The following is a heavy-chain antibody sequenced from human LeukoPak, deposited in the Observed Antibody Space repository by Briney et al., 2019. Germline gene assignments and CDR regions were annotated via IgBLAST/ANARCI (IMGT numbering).Heavy chain of an antibody. CDR1: GYTFTDYY. CDR3: ARGPYDSSGYQDS. Sequence: ASVKVSCKASGYTFTDYYIHWVRQAPGQGLEWMGWMNPNSIARRYAQKFQDRVTMTRDTSITTAYMELSGLMSDDSAVYYCARGPYDSSGYQDSWGQGTLVTVSS. J-gene: IGHJ4*02. V-gene: IGHV1-2*02. D-gene: IGHD3-22*01. CDR2: MNPNSIAR.